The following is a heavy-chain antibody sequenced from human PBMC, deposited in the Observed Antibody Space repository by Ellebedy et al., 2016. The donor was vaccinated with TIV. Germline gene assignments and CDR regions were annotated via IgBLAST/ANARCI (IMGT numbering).Heavy chain of an antibody. CDR2: VSGYNDDT. Sequence: AASVKVSCKASGYTFSNHGISWVRQAPGQGLEWMGWVSGYNDDTRYAQKIQGRVTMTTDTSTSTAYMELRSLRSDDTAVYYCARDRTTVVTPEAFDIWGQGTMVTVSS. J-gene: IGHJ3*02. CDR3: ARDRTTVVTPEAFDI. V-gene: IGHV1-18*04. CDR1: GYTFSNHG. D-gene: IGHD4-23*01.